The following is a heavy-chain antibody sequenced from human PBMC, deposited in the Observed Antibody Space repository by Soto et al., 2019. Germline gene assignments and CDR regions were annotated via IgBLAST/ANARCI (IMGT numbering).Heavy chain of an antibody. CDR2: ISGSGGDT. CDR3: AKILSTVTSYSYGMDV. CDR1: GFSFSTYP. Sequence: GGSLRLSCAASGFSFSTYPMTWVRQAPGKRLEGVSSISGSGGDTYYKDSVKGRFTISRDNSKNTVYLQMNSLRAEDTAVYYCAKILSTVTSYSYGMDVWGQGTTVTVSS. V-gene: IGHV3-23*01. J-gene: IGHJ6*02. D-gene: IGHD4-17*01.